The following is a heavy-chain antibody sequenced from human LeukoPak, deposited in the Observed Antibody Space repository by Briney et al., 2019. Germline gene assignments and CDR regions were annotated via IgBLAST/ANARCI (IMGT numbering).Heavy chain of an antibody. CDR3: ARVAGAYSSSSYYYYYGMDV. J-gene: IGHJ6*02. Sequence: KPSQTLSLTCAVSGGSISSGGYSWSWIRQPPGKGLEWIGYIYHNGNTNYNPSLKSRVTISVDKSKNQFSLKLSSVTAADTAVYYCARVAGAYSSSSYYYYYGMDVWGQGTTVTVSS. D-gene: IGHD6-6*01. CDR1: GGSISSGGYS. V-gene: IGHV4-30-2*01. CDR2: IYHNGNT.